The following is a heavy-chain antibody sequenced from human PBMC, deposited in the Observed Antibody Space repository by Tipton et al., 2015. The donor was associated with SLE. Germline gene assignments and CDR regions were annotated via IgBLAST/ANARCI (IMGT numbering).Heavy chain of an antibody. CDR1: GYSISGGYY. D-gene: IGHD2-15*01. Sequence: TLSLTCTVSGYSISGGYYWGWIRQSPGKGLEWIGSMYHTGNTYYNPSLKSRVTISVDTSKNQFSLKLSSVTAADTAVYYCASSGITPRGWFDPWGQGTLVTVS. V-gene: IGHV4-38-2*02. CDR3: ASSGITPRGWFDP. CDR2: MYHTGNT. J-gene: IGHJ5*02.